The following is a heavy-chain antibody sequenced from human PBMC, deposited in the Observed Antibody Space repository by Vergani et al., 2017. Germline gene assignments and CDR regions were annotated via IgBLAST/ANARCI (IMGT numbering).Heavy chain of an antibody. V-gene: IGHV3-23*01. CDR3: TKGSRRYTGYFFDY. J-gene: IGHJ4*02. CDR2: VSGSSATP. Sequence: EVQLLESGGGLVQPGGSLRLSCEASGFSFPGYAMSWVRQAPGKGLEWVSSVSGSSATPYYADSVKGRFIISRENSKNTLHLQMNSLRADDTAVYYCTKGSRRYTGYFFDYWGQGTLATVSS. CDR1: GFSFPGYA. D-gene: IGHD5-12*01.